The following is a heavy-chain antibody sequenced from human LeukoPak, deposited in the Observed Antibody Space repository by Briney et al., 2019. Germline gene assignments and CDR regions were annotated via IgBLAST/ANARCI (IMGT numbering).Heavy chain of an antibody. Sequence: PSETLSLTCTVSGGSVSSGSYYWSWIRQPPGKGLEWIGYIYNNGSTNYNPSPKSRVTISADTSKNQFSLKLSSVTAADTAVYYCARDTWALFDYWGQGTLVTVSS. CDR3: ARDTWALFDY. D-gene: IGHD7-27*01. CDR1: GGSVSSGSYY. J-gene: IGHJ4*02. CDR2: IYNNGST. V-gene: IGHV4-61*01.